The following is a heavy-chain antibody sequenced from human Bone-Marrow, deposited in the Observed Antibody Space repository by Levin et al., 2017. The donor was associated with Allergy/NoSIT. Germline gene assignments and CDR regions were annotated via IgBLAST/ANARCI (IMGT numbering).Heavy chain of an antibody. D-gene: IGHD3-3*01. CDR2: IYHSGST. Sequence: SQTLSLTCAVSGGSISSSNWWSWVRHPPGKGLEWIGEIYHSGSTNYNPSLKSRVTISVDKSKNQFSLKLSSVTAADTAVYYCAKKAHFGVVIGAFDSWGQGTMVTVSS. CDR3: AKKAHFGVVIGAFDS. V-gene: IGHV4-4*02. CDR1: GGSISSSNW. J-gene: IGHJ3*02.